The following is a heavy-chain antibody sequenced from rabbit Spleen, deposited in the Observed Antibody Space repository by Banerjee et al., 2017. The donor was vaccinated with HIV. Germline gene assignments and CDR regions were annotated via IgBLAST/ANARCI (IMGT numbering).Heavy chain of an antibody. CDR3: ARDGAGGSYFAL. J-gene: IGHJ4*01. Sequence: QEQLVESGGDLVKPGTSLTLTCTASGFSFSSNYYMCWVRQAPGKGLECIACIYAGSSGSTYYANWAKGRFTISKTSSTTVTLQMTSLTVADTATYFCARDGAGGSYFALWGPGTLVTVS. D-gene: IGHD8-1*01. V-gene: IGHV1S45*01. CDR1: GFSFSSNYY. CDR2: IYAGSSGST.